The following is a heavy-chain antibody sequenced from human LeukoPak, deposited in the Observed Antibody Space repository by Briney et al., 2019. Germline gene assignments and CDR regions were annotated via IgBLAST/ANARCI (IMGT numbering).Heavy chain of an antibody. V-gene: IGHV3-23*01. CDR1: GFTFSSYS. CDR2: ITGSGGST. D-gene: IGHD1-1*01. CDR3: AKSLFTSATGTGRAFHI. J-gene: IGHJ3*02. Sequence: GGSLRLSCAASGFTFSSYSMNWVRQAPGKGLEWVSAITGSGGSTYYADSVKGRFTISRDNSKNTLYLQMTSLRAEDTAEYYCAKSLFTSATGTGRAFHIWGQGTMVTVSS.